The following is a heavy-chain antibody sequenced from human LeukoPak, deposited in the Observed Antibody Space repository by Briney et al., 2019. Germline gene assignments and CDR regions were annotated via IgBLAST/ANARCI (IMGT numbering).Heavy chain of an antibody. J-gene: IGHJ4*02. CDR3: AKDPGYCSGGSCYYFDY. CDR1: GFTFSSYA. Sequence: PGGSLRLSCAASGFTFSSYAMSWVRQAPGKWLEWVSAISGSGGNTYYADSVKGRFTISRDNSKNTLYLQMNSLRAEATVVYYCAKDPGYCSGGSCYYFDYWGQGTMVTVSS. CDR2: ISGSGGNT. V-gene: IGHV3-23*01. D-gene: IGHD2-15*01.